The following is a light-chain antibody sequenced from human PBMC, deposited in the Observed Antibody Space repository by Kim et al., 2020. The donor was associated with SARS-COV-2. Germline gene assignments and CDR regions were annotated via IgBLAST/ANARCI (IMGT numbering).Light chain of an antibody. J-gene: IGKJ2*01. V-gene: IGKV2-28*01. CDR1: QSRLHSDGYIF. CDR3: LQAIEAPFT. CDR2: WGS. Sequence: DIVLTQSPLSLPVSPGEPASISCRSSQSRLHSDGYIFLDWYLQKPGQSPHLLIYWGSTRAAGVPDRFSGSGSTTDFTLKISRVEPEDFGVYYCLQAIEAPFTFGQGTKLEI.